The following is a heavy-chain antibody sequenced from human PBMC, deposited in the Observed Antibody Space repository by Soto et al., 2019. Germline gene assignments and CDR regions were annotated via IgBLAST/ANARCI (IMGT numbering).Heavy chain of an antibody. CDR3: ARRHCSNPGCYAFDI. CDR2: INQSETT. D-gene: IGHD2-2*01. Sequence: SETLSLTCAVXGGSFSGYYWTWIRQPPGKGLEWIGEINQSETTNYNPSLKSRVTVSVDMSKNHFALNLRSVTAADTAVYYCARRHCSNPGCYAFDIWGKGKMVTVSS. J-gene: IGHJ3*02. CDR1: GGSFSGYY. V-gene: IGHV4-34*01.